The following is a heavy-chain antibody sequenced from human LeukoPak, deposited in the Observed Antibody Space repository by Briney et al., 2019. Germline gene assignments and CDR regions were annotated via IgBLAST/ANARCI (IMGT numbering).Heavy chain of an antibody. CDR3: ARDYCSSTSCLFDY. D-gene: IGHD2-2*01. V-gene: IGHV1-2*02. Sequence: ASVKVSCKASGYTFTNYYMHWVRQPPGQGLEWMGITNHSTGSTKYTLKFQGRVTMTTETSISTAYMELSRLRSDDTAVYYCARDYCSSTSCLFDYWGQGTLVTVSS. CDR2: TNHSTGST. CDR1: GYTFTNYY. J-gene: IGHJ4*02.